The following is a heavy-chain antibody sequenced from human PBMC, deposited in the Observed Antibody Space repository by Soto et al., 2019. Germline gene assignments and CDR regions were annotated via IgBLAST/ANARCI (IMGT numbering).Heavy chain of an antibody. D-gene: IGHD1-1*01. J-gene: IGHJ5*02. CDR3: ARDRGGNDASSWFDP. CDR1: GYTFTSYG. CDR2: ISAYNGNT. Sequence: VKVSCKASGYTFTSYGISWVRQAPGQGLEWMGWISAYNGNTNYAQKLQGRVTMTTDTSTSTAYMELRSLRSDDTAVYYCARDRGGNDASSWFDPWGQGTLVTVSS. V-gene: IGHV1-18*01.